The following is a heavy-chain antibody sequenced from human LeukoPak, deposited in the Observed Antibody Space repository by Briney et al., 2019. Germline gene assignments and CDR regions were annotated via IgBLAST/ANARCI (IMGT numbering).Heavy chain of an antibody. J-gene: IGHJ4*02. CDR3: TRGPGYDYVWGSFRADY. CDR2: ITSSGNNI. V-gene: IGHV3-64*02. D-gene: IGHD3-16*02. Sequence: GGSLRLSCAASGFIFNSYAMHWVRQAPGRGLEYVSAITSSGNNIFYADSVKGRFTISRDSSKNTLYLQMGSLRAEDMAVYYCTRGPGYDYVWGSFRADYWGQGTLVTVSS. CDR1: GFIFNSYA.